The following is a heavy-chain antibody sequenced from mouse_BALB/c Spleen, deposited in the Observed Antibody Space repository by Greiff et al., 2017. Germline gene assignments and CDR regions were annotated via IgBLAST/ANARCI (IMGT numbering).Heavy chain of an antibody. CDR3: ARDRDGYDAMDY. V-gene: IGHV5-4*02. CDR1: GFTFSDYY. J-gene: IGHJ4*01. D-gene: IGHD2-3*01. Sequence: DVMLVESGGGLVKPGGSLKLSCAASGFTFSDYYMYWVRQTPEKRLEWVATISDGGSYTYYPDSVKGRFTISRDNAKNNLYLQMSSLKSEDTAMYYCARDRDGYDAMDYWGQGTSVTVSS. CDR2: ISDGGSYT.